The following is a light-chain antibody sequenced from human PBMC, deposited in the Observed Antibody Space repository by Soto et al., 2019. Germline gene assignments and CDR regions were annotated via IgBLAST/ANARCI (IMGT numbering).Light chain of an antibody. J-gene: IGKJ1*01. CDR3: QQSYSIPVWT. V-gene: IGKV1-39*01. CDR1: QRIGSD. CDR2: AAT. Sequence: DIQMTQSPSSLSASVGDSVTITCRASQRIGSDVNWYQQKPGKAPKLLIYAATNLEEGVPSRFSGSGSGTDFSLSVSGLQPEDFATYYCQQSYSIPVWTFGHGTKVEIK.